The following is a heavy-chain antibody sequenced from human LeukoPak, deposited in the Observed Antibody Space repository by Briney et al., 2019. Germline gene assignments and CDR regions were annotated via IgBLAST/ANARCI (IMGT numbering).Heavy chain of an antibody. Sequence: SETLSLTCTVSGGSMSNYYWNWIRQPPGKGLEWSGYMFYTGSGKYNPSLKSRVTISVDTSKRQISLKLTSVTAADTAVYYCATNLPGYSYGYWVAWGQGTLVTVSS. CDR3: ATNLPGYSYGYWVA. J-gene: IGHJ5*02. V-gene: IGHV4-59*01. CDR1: GGSMSNYY. CDR2: MFYTGSG. D-gene: IGHD5-18*01.